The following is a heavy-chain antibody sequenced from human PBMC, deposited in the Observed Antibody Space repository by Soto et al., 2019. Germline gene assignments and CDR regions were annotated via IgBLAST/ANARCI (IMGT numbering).Heavy chain of an antibody. J-gene: IGHJ6*02. V-gene: IGHV3-23*01. CDR3: AKAYQLLSSYYYYYGMDV. CDR1: GFTFSSYA. CDR2: ISGSGGST. D-gene: IGHD2-2*01. Sequence: EVQLLESGGGLVQPGGSLRLSCAASGFTFSSYAMSWVRQAPGKGLEWVSAISGSGGSTYYADSVKGRFTISRDNSKNTLYLQMNSLRAEVTAVYYCAKAYQLLSSYYYYYGMDVWGQGTTVTVSS.